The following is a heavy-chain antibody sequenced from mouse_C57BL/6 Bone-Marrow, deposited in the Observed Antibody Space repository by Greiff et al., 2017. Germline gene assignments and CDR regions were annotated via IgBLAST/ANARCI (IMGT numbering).Heavy chain of an antibody. CDR2: ISYDGSN. CDR3: ARDGLSAGDGFFGY. D-gene: IGHD2-3*01. V-gene: IGHV3-6*01. J-gene: IGHJ2*01. CDR1: GYSITSGYY. Sequence: ESGPGLVKPSQSLSLTCSVTGYSITSGYYWNWIRQFPGNKLEWMGYISYDGSNNYNPSFKNRTSFTRDPSKNQFFLKLDAVTTEVTSTCYCARDGLSAGDGFFGYRGPGPTRTVFS.